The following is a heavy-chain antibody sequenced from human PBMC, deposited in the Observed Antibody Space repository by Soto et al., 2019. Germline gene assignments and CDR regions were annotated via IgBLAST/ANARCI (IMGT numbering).Heavy chain of an antibody. J-gene: IGHJ6*02. CDR1: GFTFSTYA. CDR2: ISYDGSSE. CDR3: ARDSIPTVTTPYYYYYGMDV. V-gene: IGHV3-30*04. Sequence: GGSLRLSCAGSGFTFSTYALHWIRQAPGKGLEWVAFISYDGSSEYSADSVKGRFTISRDNSKNTLFLQMNSLRLDDTAGYYCARDSIPTVTTPYYYYYGMDVWGQGTTVTVSS. D-gene: IGHD4-17*01.